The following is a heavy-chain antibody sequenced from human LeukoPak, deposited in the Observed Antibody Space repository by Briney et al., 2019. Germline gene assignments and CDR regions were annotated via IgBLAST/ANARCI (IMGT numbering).Heavy chain of an antibody. CDR3: ARDGPYYYDSSGYYDAFDI. CDR2: IYYSGST. CDR1: GGSISSSSYY. J-gene: IGHJ3*02. D-gene: IGHD3-22*01. V-gene: IGHV4-39*07. Sequence: SGTLSLTCAVSGGSISSSSYYWGWIRQPPGKGLEWIGSIYYSGSTYYNPSLKSRVTISVDTSKNQFSLKLSSVTAADTAVYYCARDGPYYYDSSGYYDAFDIWGQGTMVTVSS.